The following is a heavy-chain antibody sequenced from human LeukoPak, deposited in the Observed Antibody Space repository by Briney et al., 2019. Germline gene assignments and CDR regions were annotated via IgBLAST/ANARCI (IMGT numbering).Heavy chain of an antibody. CDR3: ARAPSHYYDSSGYSSYYFDY. D-gene: IGHD3-22*01. Sequence: SETLSLTCTVSGGSISSYYWSWIRQPPGKGLEWIGYIYYSGSTNYNPSLKSRVTISVDTSKNQFSLKLSSVTAADTAVYYCARAPSHYYDSSGYSSYYFDYWGQGTLVTVSS. J-gene: IGHJ4*02. CDR2: IYYSGST. V-gene: IGHV4-59*08. CDR1: GGSISSYY.